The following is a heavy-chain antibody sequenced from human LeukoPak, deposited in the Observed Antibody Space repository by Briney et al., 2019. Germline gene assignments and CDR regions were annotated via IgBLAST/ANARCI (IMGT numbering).Heavy chain of an antibody. V-gene: IGHV5-51*01. Sequence: GESLKISCKGSGYSFTSYWIGWVRQRPGKGLEWMGIIYPGDSDNRYRPSFQGQATISAAKPLSTAYLQWSSLKASDTAMYYCARQRDGYNPGDASDIWGQGTMVTVSS. D-gene: IGHD5-24*01. CDR1: GYSFTSYW. CDR3: ARQRDGYNPGDASDI. CDR2: IYPGDSDN. J-gene: IGHJ3*02.